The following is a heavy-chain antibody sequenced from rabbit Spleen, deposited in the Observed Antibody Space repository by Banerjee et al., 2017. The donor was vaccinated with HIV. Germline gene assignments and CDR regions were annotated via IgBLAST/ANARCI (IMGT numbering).Heavy chain of an antibody. CDR3: ARNAGGSDVGYTAFKL. J-gene: IGHJ4*01. CDR1: GFDFSSSYY. CDR2: IYGGDGST. D-gene: IGHD4-2*01. V-gene: IGHV1S47*01. Sequence: QEQLVESGGGLVQPEGSLTLTCKAAGFDFSSSYYMCWVRQAPGKGPEWIACIYGGDGSTYYASWVNGRFTISRSTSLNTVTLQMTSLTAADTATYFCARNAGGSDVGYTAFKLWGQGTLVT.